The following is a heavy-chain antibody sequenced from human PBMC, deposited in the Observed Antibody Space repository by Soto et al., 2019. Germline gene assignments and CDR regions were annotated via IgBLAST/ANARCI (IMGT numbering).Heavy chain of an antibody. Sequence: SVKVSCKASGGTFSSYAISWVRQAPGQGLEWMGGIIPIFGTANYAQKFQGRVTITADESTSTAYMELSSLRSEDTAVYYLAREEDVANGIDVWGEGTTVSVSS. D-gene: IGHD2-15*01. J-gene: IGHJ6*01. V-gene: IGHV1-69*13. CDR1: GGTFSSYA. CDR3: AREEDVANGIDV. CDR2: IIPIFGTA.